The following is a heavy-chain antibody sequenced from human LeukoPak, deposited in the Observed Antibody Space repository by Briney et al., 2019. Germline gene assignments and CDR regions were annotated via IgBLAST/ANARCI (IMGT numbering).Heavy chain of an antibody. CDR2: IIPIFGTA. Sequence: SVKVSCKASGGTFSSYAISWVRQAPGQGLEWMGGIIPIFGTANYAQKFQGRVTITADESTSTAYMELSSLRSEDTAVYYCARDLAAYYGSGMGYYYYMDVWGKGTTVTISS. CDR3: ARDLAAYYGSGMGYYYYMDV. V-gene: IGHV1-69*13. J-gene: IGHJ6*03. CDR1: GGTFSSYA. D-gene: IGHD3-10*01.